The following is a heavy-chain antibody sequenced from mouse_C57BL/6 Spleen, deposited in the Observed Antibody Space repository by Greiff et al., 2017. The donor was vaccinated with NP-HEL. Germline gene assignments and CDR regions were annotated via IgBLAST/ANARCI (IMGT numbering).Heavy chain of an antibody. V-gene: IGHV1-15*01. CDR3: TRPTVLPFDY. Sequence: QVHVKQSGAELVRPGASVTLSCKASGYTFTDYEMHWVKQTPVHGLEWIGAIDPETGGTAYNQKFKGKARLTADKSSSTAYMELRSLTSEDSAVYYCTRPTVLPFDYWGQGTTLTVSS. J-gene: IGHJ2*01. CDR2: IDPETGGT. CDR1: GYTFTDYE. D-gene: IGHD1-1*01.